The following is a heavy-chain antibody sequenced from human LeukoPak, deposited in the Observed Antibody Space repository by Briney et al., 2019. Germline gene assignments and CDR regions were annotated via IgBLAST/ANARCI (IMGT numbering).Heavy chain of an antibody. D-gene: IGHD3-10*01. CDR1: GGSISSYY. V-gene: IGHV4-4*07. J-gene: IGHJ6*03. CDR2: IYNSGST. CDR3: ARYSITMVQGVIVYYYYYMDV. Sequence: PSETLSLTCTVSGGSISSYYWSWIRQPAGKGLEWIGRIYNSGSTNYNPSLKSRVTMSVDTSKNQFSLKLSSVTAADTAVYYCARYSITMVQGVIVYYYYYMDVWGKGTTVTVSS.